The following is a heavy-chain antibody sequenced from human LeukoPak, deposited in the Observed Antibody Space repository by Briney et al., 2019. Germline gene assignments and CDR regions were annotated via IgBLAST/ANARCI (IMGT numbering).Heavy chain of an antibody. D-gene: IGHD3-10*01. CDR3: ARVMTGSQFDY. V-gene: IGHV4-38-2*01. J-gene: IGHJ4*02. CDR2: ISHSGDT. Sequence: PSETLSLTCAVSGYSISSGYYWGWIRPPPGEGLELIGSISHSGDTYYNSSLKSRVTVSRDTSKNQVSLKLTSVTAADTAVYYCARVMTGSQFDYWGQGTLVTVSS. CDR1: GYSISSGYY.